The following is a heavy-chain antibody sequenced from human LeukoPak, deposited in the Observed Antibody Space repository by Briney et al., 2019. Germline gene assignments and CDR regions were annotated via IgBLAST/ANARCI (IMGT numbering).Heavy chain of an antibody. CDR3: ARNLIEYSSSSGVDY. CDR2: INPSGGST. J-gene: IGHJ4*02. CDR1: GYTFTSYY. D-gene: IGHD6-6*01. V-gene: IGHV1-46*01. Sequence: GASVKVSCKASGYTFTSYYMHWVRQAPGQGLEWMGIINPSGGSTSYAQKFQGRVTMTRDTSTSTVYMELSSLRSEDTVVYYCARNLIEYSSSSGVDYWGQGTLVTVSS.